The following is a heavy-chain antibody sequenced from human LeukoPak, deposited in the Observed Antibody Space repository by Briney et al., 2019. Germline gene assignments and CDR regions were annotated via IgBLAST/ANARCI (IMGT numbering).Heavy chain of an antibody. J-gene: IGHJ4*02. CDR3: AKEDDSSGYSFDY. CDR2: ISYDGSNK. V-gene: IGHV3-30*18. D-gene: IGHD3-22*01. Sequence: GGSLRLSCAASGFTFSSYGMHWVRQAPGKGLEWVAVISYDGSNKYHADSVKGRFTISRDNSKNTLYLQMNSLRAEDTAVYYCAKEDDSSGYSFDYWGQGTLVTVSS. CDR1: GFTFSSYG.